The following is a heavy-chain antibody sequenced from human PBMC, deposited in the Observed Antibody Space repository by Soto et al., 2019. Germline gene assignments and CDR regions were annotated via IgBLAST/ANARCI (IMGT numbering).Heavy chain of an antibody. CDR3: TRVWAEVGATPHAFDI. D-gene: IGHD1-26*01. CDR1: GDTFTSYD. J-gene: IGHJ3*02. Sequence: ASVKVSCKASGDTFTSYDINWVRQATGQGLEWMGWMNHKSGNSGYAQRFQGRVTMTRNTSISTAYMELSSLRSEDTAVYYCTRVWAEVGATPHAFDIWGQGTMVTV. CDR2: MNHKSGNS. V-gene: IGHV1-8*01.